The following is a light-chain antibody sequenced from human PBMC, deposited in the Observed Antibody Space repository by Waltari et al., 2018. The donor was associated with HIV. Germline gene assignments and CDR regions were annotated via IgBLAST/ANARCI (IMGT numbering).Light chain of an antibody. Sequence: QSALTQPASVSGSPGQSITISCTGTSSDIGAYAYFSWFQQHAGKATKVLIYEVSNRPEGISSRFSGSRSGNTATLSISGLQADDEADYYCSSYTRKNTYVFGSGTKVTVL. J-gene: IGLJ1*01. CDR2: EVS. CDR3: SSYTRKNTYV. V-gene: IGLV2-14*03. CDR1: SSDIGAYAY.